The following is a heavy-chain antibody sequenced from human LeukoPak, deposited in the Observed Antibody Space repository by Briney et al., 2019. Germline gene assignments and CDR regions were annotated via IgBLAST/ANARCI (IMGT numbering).Heavy chain of an antibody. CDR3: ARAMDA. Sequence: PGGSLRLSCVASGFTFSNYWMNWVRQAPGKGLEWVANIKQDGSEKFYVDSVKGRFTISRDNAKNSLYLQMNSLRAEDTAVYYCARAMDAWGQGTTVTVSS. CDR2: IKQDGSEK. V-gene: IGHV3-7*04. J-gene: IGHJ6*02. CDR1: GFTFSNYW.